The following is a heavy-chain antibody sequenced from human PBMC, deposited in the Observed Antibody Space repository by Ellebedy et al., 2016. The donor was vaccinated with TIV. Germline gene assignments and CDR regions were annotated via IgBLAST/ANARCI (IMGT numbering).Heavy chain of an antibody. V-gene: IGHV4-34*01. Sequence: SETLSLTXAVSGGSISSGGYSWSWMRQPPGKGLEWIGEINHSGSTNYNPSLKSRVTISVDTSKNQFSLKLSSVTAADTAVYYCARATGGELWGAKAPNWFDPWGQGTLVTVSS. CDR2: INHSGST. J-gene: IGHJ5*02. CDR1: GGSISSGGYS. CDR3: ARATGGELWGAKAPNWFDP. D-gene: IGHD3-16*01.